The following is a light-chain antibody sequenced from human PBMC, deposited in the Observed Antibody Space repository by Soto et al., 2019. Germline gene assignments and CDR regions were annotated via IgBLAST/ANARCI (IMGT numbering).Light chain of an antibody. CDR2: GAS. J-gene: IGKJ1*01. V-gene: IGKV3-15*01. CDR1: ETVDTN. CDR3: QQYFEWPPMT. Sequence: VMTQSPATLSVSPGERATLSCWASETVDTNLAWYQQKPGQAPRLLISGASTRAAGISDRFRGSGSRTEFTITISSLRSEDSAIYYCQQYFEWPPMTFGQGTKVEI.